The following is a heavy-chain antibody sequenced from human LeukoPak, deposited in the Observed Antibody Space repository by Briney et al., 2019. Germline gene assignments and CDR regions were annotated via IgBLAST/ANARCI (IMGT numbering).Heavy chain of an antibody. CDR3: ARDGRQFGYGDYATDY. J-gene: IGHJ4*02. D-gene: IGHD4-17*01. V-gene: IGHV3-30*03. CDR1: GFTFSSYG. CDR2: ISYDGSNK. Sequence: HPGGSLRLSCAASGFTFSSYGMHWVRQAPGKGLEWVAVISYDGSNKYYADSVKGRFTISRDNSKNTLYLQMNSLRAEDTAVYYCARDGRQFGYGDYATDYWGQGTLVTVSS.